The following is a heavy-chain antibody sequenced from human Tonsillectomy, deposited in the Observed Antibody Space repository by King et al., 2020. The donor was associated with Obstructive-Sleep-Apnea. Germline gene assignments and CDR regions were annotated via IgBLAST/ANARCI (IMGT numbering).Heavy chain of an antibody. CDR2: IYSSGSS. CDR1: GGSISSGDYY. D-gene: IGHD2-15*01. J-gene: IGHJ4*02. V-gene: IGHV4-30-4*01. Sequence: VQLQESGPGLVKPSQTLSLTCTVSGGSISSGDYYWSWIRQPPGKGLEWIGYIYSSGSSYYNPSLKSRVTISVDTSKNKFSLKLSSVTAADTAVYYCARASWSKISHDYWGQGTLVTVSS. CDR3: ARASWSKISHDY.